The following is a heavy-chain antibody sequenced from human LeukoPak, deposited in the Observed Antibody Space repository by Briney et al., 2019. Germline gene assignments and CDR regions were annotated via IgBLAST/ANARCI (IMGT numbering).Heavy chain of an antibody. CDR3: ARYRRFLEWLPSHDAFDI. Sequence: SETLSLTCTVSGGSISSSSYYWGWIRQPPGKGLEWIGSIYYSGSTYYNPSLKSRVTISVDTSKNQFSLKLSSVTAADTAVYYCARYRRFLEWLPSHDAFDIWGQGTMVTVSS. V-gene: IGHV4-39*01. D-gene: IGHD3-3*01. CDR1: GGSISSSSYY. J-gene: IGHJ3*02. CDR2: IYYSGST.